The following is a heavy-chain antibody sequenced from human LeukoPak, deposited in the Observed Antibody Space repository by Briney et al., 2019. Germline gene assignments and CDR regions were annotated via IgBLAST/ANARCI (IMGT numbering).Heavy chain of an antibody. CDR1: GFIFSSYA. D-gene: IGHD4-17*01. J-gene: IGHJ4*02. CDR3: AKDPQTDYGDYVGDY. V-gene: IGHV3-21*04. Sequence: GGSLRLSCAASGFIFSSYAINWVRQAPGKGLEWVSSISGNGQYIFYRDSLKGRFTISRDNSKNTLYLQMNSLRAEDTAVYYCAKDPQTDYGDYVGDYWGQGTLVTVSS. CDR2: ISGNGQYI.